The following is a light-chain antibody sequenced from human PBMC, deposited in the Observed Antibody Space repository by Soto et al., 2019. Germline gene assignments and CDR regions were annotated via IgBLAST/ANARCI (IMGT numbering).Light chain of an antibody. CDR1: QSVASSS. V-gene: IGKV3-20*01. J-gene: IGKJ1*01. CDR2: GAS. Sequence: EIVLTQSPGTLSLSPGERATLSCRASQSVASSSIAWYQQRLGQAPRLLIYGASNRATGIPDRFSGSGSGTDFTLTFSRLEPEDSALYFCHQYGGSPPTFGQGTKVDIK. CDR3: HQYGGSPPT.